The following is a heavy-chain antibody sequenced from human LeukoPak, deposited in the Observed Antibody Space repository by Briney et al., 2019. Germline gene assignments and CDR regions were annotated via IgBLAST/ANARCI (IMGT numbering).Heavy chain of an antibody. V-gene: IGHV4-59*08. CDR1: GGSISSYY. CDR2: IHYSGST. D-gene: IGHD2-2*01. J-gene: IGHJ4*02. Sequence: SETLSLTCTVSGGSISSYYWSWIRQPPGKGLEWIGSIHYSGSTTYNPSLKSPVTISVDTSKNQFSLKLSSVTAADTAVYYCARRLGSSSTGFDYWGQGTLVTVSP. CDR3: ARRLGSSSTGFDY.